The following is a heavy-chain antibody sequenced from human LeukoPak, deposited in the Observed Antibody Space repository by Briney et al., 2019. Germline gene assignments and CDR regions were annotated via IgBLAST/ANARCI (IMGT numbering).Heavy chain of an antibody. D-gene: IGHD5-12*01. Sequence: SEALSLTCTDSGGSLSSSSYYCGWVRQPPRRGLEWIGSIYYTGSTYYNPSLKSRVTISVDTSKNQFSLKLRSLTAADTAVYYCAGRGLKYFDYWGQGTLVTVSS. CDR1: GGSLSSSSYY. V-gene: IGHV4-39*07. CDR2: IYYTGST. CDR3: AGRGLKYFDY. J-gene: IGHJ4*02.